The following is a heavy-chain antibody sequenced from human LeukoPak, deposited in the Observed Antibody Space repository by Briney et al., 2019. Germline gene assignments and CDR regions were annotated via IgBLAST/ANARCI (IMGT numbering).Heavy chain of an antibody. CDR3: ARAPSTSLGNDY. CDR2: INHSGST. J-gene: IGHJ4*02. CDR1: GGSFSGYY. D-gene: IGHD2-2*01. Sequence: SETLSLTCAVYGGSFSGYYWSWIRQPPGQGLEWIGEINHSGSTNYNPSLKSRVTISVDTSKNQFSLKLSSVTAADTAVYYCARAPSTSLGNDYWGQGTLVTVSS. V-gene: IGHV4-34*01.